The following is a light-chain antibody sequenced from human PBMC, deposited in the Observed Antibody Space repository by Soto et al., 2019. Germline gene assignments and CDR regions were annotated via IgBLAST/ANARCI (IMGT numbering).Light chain of an antibody. CDR3: QQYGSSRLT. CDR1: QSVSSGY. J-gene: IGKJ4*01. Sequence: EIVLTQSPGTLSLSPGERATLSCRASQSVSSGYLVWYQQKPGQAPRLLIYAASSRATGIPDRFSGSGSGTDFTLTISRLEPEDFAVYYCQQYGSSRLTFGGGTKVEIK. V-gene: IGKV3-20*01. CDR2: AAS.